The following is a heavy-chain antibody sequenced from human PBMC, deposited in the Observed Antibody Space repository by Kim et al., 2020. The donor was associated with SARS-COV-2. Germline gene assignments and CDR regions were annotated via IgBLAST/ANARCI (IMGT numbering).Heavy chain of an antibody. CDR2: ISYDGSNK. V-gene: IGHV3-30*04. J-gene: IGHJ5*02. CDR1: GFTFSSYA. Sequence: GGSLRLSCAASGFTFSSYAMNWVRQAPGKGLEWVAVISYDGSNKYYADSVKGRFTISRDNSENMLSLQMNSLRAEDTAVYYCTRGLPYYDSGCFDPWGQG. D-gene: IGHD3-3*01. CDR3: TRGLPYYDSGCFDP.